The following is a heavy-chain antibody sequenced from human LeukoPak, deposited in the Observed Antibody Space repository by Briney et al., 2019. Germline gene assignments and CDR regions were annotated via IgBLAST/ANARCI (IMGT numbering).Heavy chain of an antibody. CDR3: ARQSFYCSGGSCYRYHYYYMDV. J-gene: IGHJ6*03. V-gene: IGHV1-46*01. Sequence: ASVKVSCRASGYTFTSYYMNWVRQAPGQGLEGMGIINPSGGSTGYPQKFQGRITMTRDTSTSTVYMELSSLRSEDTAVYYSARQSFYCSGGSCYRYHYYYMDVWGKGTTVTVSS. D-gene: IGHD2-15*01. CDR1: GYTFTSYY. CDR2: INPSGGST.